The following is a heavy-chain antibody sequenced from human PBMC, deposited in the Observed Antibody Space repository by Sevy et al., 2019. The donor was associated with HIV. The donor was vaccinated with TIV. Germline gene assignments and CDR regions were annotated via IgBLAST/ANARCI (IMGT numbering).Heavy chain of an antibody. J-gene: IGHJ4*02. CDR2: LKNKARGGTL. D-gene: IGHD2-15*01. V-gene: IGHV3-49*04. CDR3: TWWKGAQSIFDY. CDR1: GFSFGDYA. Sequence: GGSLRLSCPASGFSFGDYAMNWVRQAPGKGLEWVAFLKNKARGGTLDDAASVKGRFTISRDDSKSIVYLQMNDLRTEDTGVYYCTWWKGAQSIFDYWGQGALVTVSS.